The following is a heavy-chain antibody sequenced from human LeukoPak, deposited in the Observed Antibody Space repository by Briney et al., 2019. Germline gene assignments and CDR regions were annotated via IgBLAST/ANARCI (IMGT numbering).Heavy chain of an antibody. D-gene: IGHD2-8*01. CDR1: GGSISSYY. CDR3: ARGQWGFDF. CDR2: IYYSGTT. V-gene: IGHV4-59*01. J-gene: IGHJ4*02. Sequence: PSETLSLTCTVPGGSISSYYWSWIRQPPGKGLEWIGYIYYSGTTKCNPSLKSRVTISIDTSKGQFSLKLSSVTAADTAVYYCARGQWGFDFWGQGALVTVSS.